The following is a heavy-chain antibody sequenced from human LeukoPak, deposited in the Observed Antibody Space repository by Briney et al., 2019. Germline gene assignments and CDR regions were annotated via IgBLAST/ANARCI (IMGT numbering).Heavy chain of an antibody. CDR3: ARDPNYYSSANFALDV. CDR1: GFTVSSND. D-gene: IGHD3-10*01. Sequence: GGSLRLSCAASGFTVSSNDMSWVRQAPGKGLEWVSVIYSGGSTFYADSVKGRFTISRDNSKNTLYLQMNSLRAEDTAVYYCARDPNYYSSANFALDVWGQGTTVTVSS. J-gene: IGHJ6*02. V-gene: IGHV3-53*01. CDR2: IYSGGST.